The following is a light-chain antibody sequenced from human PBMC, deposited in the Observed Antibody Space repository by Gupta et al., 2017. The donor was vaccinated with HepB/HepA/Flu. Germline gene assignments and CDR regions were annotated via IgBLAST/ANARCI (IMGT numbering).Light chain of an antibody. CDR2: DDS. J-gene: IGLJ3*02. CDR1: NIGSKN. CDR3: QVWDTSSDQGV. V-gene: IGLV3-21*03. Sequence: SYVLSQPPSVSVAPGKTATITCAGNNIGSKNVHWYQQKPGQAPALLVYDDSNRPSGIPERFSGSNSGNMATRTISRVEAGDEADYYCQVWDTSSDQGVFGGGTKVTVL.